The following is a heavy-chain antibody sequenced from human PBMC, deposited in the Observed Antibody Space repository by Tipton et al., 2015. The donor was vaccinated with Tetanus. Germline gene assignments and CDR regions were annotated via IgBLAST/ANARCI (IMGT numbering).Heavy chain of an antibody. D-gene: IGHD5-18*01. CDR1: GGSISSRSYY. CDR2: IYYTGST. V-gene: IGHV4-31*03. CDR3: ASSVGQLWF. Sequence: TLSLTCTVSGGSISSRSYYWSWIRQHPVKGLEWIGYIYYTGSTYYNPSLKSRVIISADTSKNQFSLKLSSVTAADTAVYYCASSVGQLWFWGQGTQVTVSP. J-gene: IGHJ4*02.